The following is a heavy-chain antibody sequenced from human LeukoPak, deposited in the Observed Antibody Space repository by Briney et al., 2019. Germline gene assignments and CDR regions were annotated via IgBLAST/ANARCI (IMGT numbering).Heavy chain of an antibody. CDR3: ARDWGTSGTTGWMFDY. V-gene: IGHV3-23*01. J-gene: IGHJ4*02. Sequence: GGSLRLSCAASGFTFSSYAMSWVRQAPGKGLEWVSAISGSGGSTYYADSVKGRFTISRDNSKNTLYLQMNSLRDEDTAVYYCARDWGTSGTTGWMFDYWGQGTLVTVSS. D-gene: IGHD1-1*01. CDR1: GFTFSSYA. CDR2: ISGSGGST.